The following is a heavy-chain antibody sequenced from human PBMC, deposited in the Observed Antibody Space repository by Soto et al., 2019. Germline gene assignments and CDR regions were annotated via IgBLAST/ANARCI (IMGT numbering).Heavy chain of an antibody. CDR1: GFTFSNYG. Sequence: QVQLVESGGGVVQPGRSLRLSCTASGFTFSNYGMHWIRQAPGKGLQWVAVIPHDETDQYYLDSVKGRFTISRDNSKDTLYLQMNNLRVEDTAVYYCVRDDDNLDNGLDHWGQGTLVTVSS. CDR2: IPHDETDQ. J-gene: IGHJ4*02. CDR3: VRDDDNLDNGLDH. D-gene: IGHD1-1*01. V-gene: IGHV3-30*19.